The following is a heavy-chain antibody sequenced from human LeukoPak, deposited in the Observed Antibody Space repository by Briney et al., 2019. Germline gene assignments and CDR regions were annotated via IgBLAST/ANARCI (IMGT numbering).Heavy chain of an antibody. Sequence: GASVKVSCKASGGTFSSYAISWVRQAPGQGLEWMGGIIPIFGTANYAQKFQGRVTITADESTSTAYMELSSLRSEDTAVYYCARDGYDFWSGYPKYNWFDPWGQETLVTVSS. CDR2: IIPIFGTA. J-gene: IGHJ5*02. CDR3: ARDGYDFWSGYPKYNWFDP. D-gene: IGHD3-3*01. V-gene: IGHV1-69*13. CDR1: GGTFSSYA.